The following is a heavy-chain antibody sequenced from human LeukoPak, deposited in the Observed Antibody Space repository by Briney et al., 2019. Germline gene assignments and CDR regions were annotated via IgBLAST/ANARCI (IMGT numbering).Heavy chain of an antibody. J-gene: IGHJ5*02. CDR2: INHSGST. CDR1: GGSFSGYY. Sequence: PSETLSLTCAVYGGSFSGYYWSWIRQPPGKGLEWIGEINHSGSTNYNPSLKSRVTISVDTSKNQFSLKLSSVTAADTAMYYCAETNTQDWFDPWGRGTLVTVSS. V-gene: IGHV4-34*01. CDR3: AETNTQDWFDP. D-gene: IGHD2-8*01.